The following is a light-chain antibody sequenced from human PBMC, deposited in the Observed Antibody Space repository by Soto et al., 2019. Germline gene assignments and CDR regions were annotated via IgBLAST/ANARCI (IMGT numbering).Light chain of an antibody. CDR1: QSISGY. CDR3: QQSYTTPYT. J-gene: IGKJ2*01. CDR2: TSS. V-gene: IGKV1-39*01. Sequence: DIQMTQSPPYLSASVGDKVTLTCRASQSISGYLNWYHQKPGKAPAMVIHTSSTLQSGVPSRYRGTRSGTDFTLTISSLQPEDFGTFFCQQSYTTPYTFGQGTKLDIK.